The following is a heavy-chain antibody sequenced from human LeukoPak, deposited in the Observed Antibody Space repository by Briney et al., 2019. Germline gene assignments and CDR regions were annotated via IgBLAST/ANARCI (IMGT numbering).Heavy chain of an antibody. CDR2: IYSGGST. V-gene: IGHV3-53*01. CDR3: ARVASTSPYYYGMDV. J-gene: IGHJ6*02. Sequence: GGSLRLSCVTSGFTVSRNYMSWVRQAPGKGLEWVSVIYSGGSTYYADSVQGRFTISRDNSKNTLYLQMNSLRVEDTAVYYCARVASTSPYYYGMDVWGQGTTVTASS. CDR1: GFTVSRNY.